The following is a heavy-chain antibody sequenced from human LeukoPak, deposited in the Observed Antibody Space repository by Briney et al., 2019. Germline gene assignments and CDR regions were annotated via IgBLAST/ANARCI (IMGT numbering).Heavy chain of an antibody. CDR2: ISGSGGTT. J-gene: IGHJ4*02. CDR3: ARLGYCSGGSCSSLVN. D-gene: IGHD2-15*01. V-gene: IGHV3-23*01. Sequence: PGGSLRLSCAASGFTFSSYGMRWVRQAPGKGLQWVSAISGSGGTTYYADSVKGRFTISRDNARNSVYLQMNSLRADDTAVYYCARLGYCSGGSCSSLVNWGQGTLVTVSS. CDR1: GFTFSSYG.